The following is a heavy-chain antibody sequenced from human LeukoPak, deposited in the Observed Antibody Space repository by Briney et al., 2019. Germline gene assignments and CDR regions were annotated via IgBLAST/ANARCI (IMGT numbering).Heavy chain of an antibody. J-gene: IGHJ4*02. V-gene: IGHV3-23*01. CDR3: AKDLSYNYGATKDY. D-gene: IGHD1-1*01. CDR2: ISGSGGST. CDR1: GFTFSSYA. Sequence: GGSLRLSCAASGFTFSSYAMSWVRQAPGKGLEWVSGISGSGGSTYYADSVKGRFSISRDNSKNTLYLQMNSLRAEDTAVYYCAKDLSYNYGATKDYWGQGTLVTVSS.